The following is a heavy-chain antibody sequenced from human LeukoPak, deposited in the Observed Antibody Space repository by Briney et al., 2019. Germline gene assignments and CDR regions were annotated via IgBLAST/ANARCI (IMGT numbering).Heavy chain of an antibody. D-gene: IGHD1-14*01. J-gene: IGHJ6*02. CDR1: GFTVSSNY. Sequence: GGSLRLSCAASGFTVSSNYMSWVRRAPGKGLEWVSVIYSGGSTYYADSVKGRFTISRDNSKNTLYLQMNSLRAEDTAVYYCARGPHGEAAEERYGMDVWGQGTTVTVSS. CDR2: IYSGGST. CDR3: ARGPHGEAAEERYGMDV. V-gene: IGHV3-53*01.